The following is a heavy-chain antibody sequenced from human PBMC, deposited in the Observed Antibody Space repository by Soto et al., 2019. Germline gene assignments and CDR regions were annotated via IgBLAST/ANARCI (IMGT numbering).Heavy chain of an antibody. CDR1: GFTFSSYW. CDR3: ASLSAPVDY. Sequence: VGSLRLSCAASGFTFSSYWMHWVRQVPGKGMEWVSKIDTDGTMTDYADSVKGRFTVSRDNAKNSLYLQMNSLRVEDTAVYPCASLSAPVDYWGQGTLVTVSS. V-gene: IGHV3-74*01. D-gene: IGHD2-2*01. J-gene: IGHJ4*02. CDR2: IDTDGTMT.